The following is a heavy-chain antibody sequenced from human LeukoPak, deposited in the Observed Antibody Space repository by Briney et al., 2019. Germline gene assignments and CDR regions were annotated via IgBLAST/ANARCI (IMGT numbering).Heavy chain of an antibody. Sequence: SETLSLTCTVSGGSLSTYYWSWIRQPPGKGLEWIGYIYYSGSTNYNPSLKSRVTISVDTSKNQFSLKLSSVTAADTAVYYCARENQLLPPGWFDPWGQGTLVTVSS. CDR2: IYYSGST. CDR1: GGSLSTYY. CDR3: ARENQLLPPGWFDP. V-gene: IGHV4-59*01. D-gene: IGHD2-2*01. J-gene: IGHJ5*02.